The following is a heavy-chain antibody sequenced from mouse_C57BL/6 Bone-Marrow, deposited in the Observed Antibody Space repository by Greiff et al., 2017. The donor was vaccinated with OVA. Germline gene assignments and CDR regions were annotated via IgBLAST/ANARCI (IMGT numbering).Heavy chain of an antibody. V-gene: IGHV6-6*01. CDR2: IRNKANNHAT. J-gene: IGHJ3*01. Sequence: DVMLVESGGGLVQPGGSMKLSCAASGFTFSDAWMDWVRQSPEKGLEWVAEIRNKANNHATYYAESVKGRFTISRDDSKSSVYLQMNSLRAEDTGIYYCTRRNDYDERFAYWGQGTLVTVSA. CDR1: GFTFSDAW. D-gene: IGHD2-4*01. CDR3: TRRNDYDERFAY.